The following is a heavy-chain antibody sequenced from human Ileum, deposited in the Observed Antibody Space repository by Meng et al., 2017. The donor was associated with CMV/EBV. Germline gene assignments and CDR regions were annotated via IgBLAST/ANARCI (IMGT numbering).Heavy chain of an antibody. D-gene: IGHD3-22*01. CDR2: ISWDGGST. V-gene: IGHV3-43D*03. CDR1: GFTFDDYA. CDR3: AKDSSGRRYYYDSSAYAD. Sequence: GESLKISCAASGFTFDDYAMHWVRQAPGKGLEWVSLISWDGGSTYYADSVKGRFTISRDNSKNSLYLQMNSLRAEDTALYYCAKDSSGRRYYYDSSAYADWGQGTLVTVSS. J-gene: IGHJ4*02.